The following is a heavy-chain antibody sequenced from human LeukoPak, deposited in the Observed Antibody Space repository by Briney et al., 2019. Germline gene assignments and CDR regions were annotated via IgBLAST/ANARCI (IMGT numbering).Heavy chain of an antibody. CDR2: IIPIFGTA. V-gene: IGHV1-69*01. CDR3: ASGYSYGYNLADYFDY. J-gene: IGHJ4*02. D-gene: IGHD5-18*01. Sequence: SVKVSCKASGGTFSSYAISWVRQAPGQGLEWMGGIIPIFGTANYAQKFQGRVTITADESTSTAYMELSSLRSEDTAVYYCASGYSYGYNLADYFDYWGQGTLVTVSS. CDR1: GGTFSSYA.